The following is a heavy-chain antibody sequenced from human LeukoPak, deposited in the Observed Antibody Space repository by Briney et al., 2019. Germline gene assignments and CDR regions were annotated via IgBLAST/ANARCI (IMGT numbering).Heavy chain of an antibody. CDR2: IDGGGGST. Sequence: GGSLRLSCTASGFTFSSYAMSWVRHAPGVGLEWVSAIDGGGGSTWHADSVKGRFTISRDNSKNTLYMQMNSLRAEDTAVYYCAKDFYDNSGSRYDYWGQGTLVTVSS. J-gene: IGHJ4*02. V-gene: IGHV3-23*01. CDR3: AKDFYDNSGSRYDY. CDR1: GFTFSSYA. D-gene: IGHD3-22*01.